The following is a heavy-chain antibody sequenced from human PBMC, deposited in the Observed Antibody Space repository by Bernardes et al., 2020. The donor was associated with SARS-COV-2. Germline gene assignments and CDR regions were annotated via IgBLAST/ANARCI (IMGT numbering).Heavy chain of an antibody. CDR3: ARGDFWSGYDY. CDR1: GDSVSSNIVV. CDR2: TFYRSKWYN. D-gene: IGHD3-3*01. V-gene: IGHV6-1*01. Sequence: SQTRSLTCAVSGDSVSSNIVVWNWIRQSPSRGLEWLGRTFYRSKWYNDYAVAVQGRITINPDTSRNQFSLLLNSVTPADTAVYYCARGDFWSGYDYWGQGTLVTVSS. J-gene: IGHJ4*02.